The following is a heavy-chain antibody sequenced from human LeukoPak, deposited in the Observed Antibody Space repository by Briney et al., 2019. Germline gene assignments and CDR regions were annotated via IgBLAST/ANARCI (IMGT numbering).Heavy chain of an antibody. D-gene: IGHD4-11*01. Sequence: GGSLRLSCAASGFTFSSYAMHWVRQAPGKGLEWVAVISYDGSNKYYADSVKGRFTISGDNSKNTLYLQMNSLRAEDTAVYYCARDYSNYGGIDYWGQGTLVTVSS. CDR3: ARDYSNYGGIDY. V-gene: IGHV3-30*04. CDR2: ISYDGSNK. CDR1: GFTFSSYA. J-gene: IGHJ4*02.